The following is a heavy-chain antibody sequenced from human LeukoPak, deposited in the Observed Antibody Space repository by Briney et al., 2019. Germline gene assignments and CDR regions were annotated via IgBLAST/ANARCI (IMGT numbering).Heavy chain of an antibody. D-gene: IGHD6-19*01. V-gene: IGHV5-51*01. J-gene: IGHJ4*02. CDR3: AGLSSGWYFDY. CDR2: IYPGDSES. CDR1: GYSFSNYW. Sequence: GESLKISCKASGYSFSNYWIGWVRQMPGKGLEWMGIIYPGDSESRYSPSFQGQVTISADKSISTAYLQWSSLKASDTAIYYCAGLSSGWYFDYWDQGTLVTVSS.